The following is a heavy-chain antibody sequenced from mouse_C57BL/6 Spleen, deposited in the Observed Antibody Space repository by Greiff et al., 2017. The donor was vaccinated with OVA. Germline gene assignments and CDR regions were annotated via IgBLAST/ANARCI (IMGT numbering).Heavy chain of an antibody. CDR2: INPNNGGT. Sequence: VHVKQSGPELVKPGASVKIPCKASGYTFTDYNMDWVKQSHGKSLEWIGDINPNNGGTIYNQKFKGKATLTVDKSSSTAYMELRSLTSEDTAVYYCAREGDGYPLAMDYWGQGTSVTVSS. CDR3: AREGDGYPLAMDY. CDR1: GYTFTDYN. V-gene: IGHV1-18*01. D-gene: IGHD2-3*01. J-gene: IGHJ4*01.